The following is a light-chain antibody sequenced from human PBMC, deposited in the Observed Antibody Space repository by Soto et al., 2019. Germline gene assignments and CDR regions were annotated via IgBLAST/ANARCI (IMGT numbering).Light chain of an antibody. V-gene: IGKV1-27*01. Sequence: DIQMTQSPTSLSASVGDRVTITCRASQDIRNFVAWYQQKPGKAPKLLIYAASTLQSGVPSRFSGSGSGTDFTLTINSLQPEDVATYSCQKYSSVPVFGPGTKVEX. J-gene: IGKJ3*01. CDR3: QKYSSVPV. CDR1: QDIRNF. CDR2: AAS.